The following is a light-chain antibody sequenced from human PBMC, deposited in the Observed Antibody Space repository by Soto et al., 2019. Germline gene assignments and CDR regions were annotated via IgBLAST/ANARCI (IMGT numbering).Light chain of an antibody. CDR1: GSNIGPNY. Sequence: QPVLTQPPSASGTPGQRVTMSCSGSGSNIGPNYVYWFQQFPGTAPKLLIYNNDQRPSGVPDRFSGSKSGTSASLDISGLRSEDEADYYCAARDDSLSGRVFGGGTKLTVL. V-gene: IGLV1-47*02. CDR2: NND. J-gene: IGLJ3*02. CDR3: AARDDSLSGRV.